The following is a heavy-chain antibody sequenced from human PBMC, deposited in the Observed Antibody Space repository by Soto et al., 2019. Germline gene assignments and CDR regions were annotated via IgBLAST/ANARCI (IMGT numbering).Heavy chain of an antibody. D-gene: IGHD3-3*01. J-gene: IGHJ6*03. CDR1: GGSFSGYY. CDR3: ARGTYYDFWSGYLNYYYYYMDV. CDR2: INHSGST. V-gene: IGHV4-34*01. Sequence: SETLSLTCAVYGGSFSGYYWSWIRQPPGKGLEWIGEINHSGSTNYNPSLKSRVTISVDTSKNQFSLKLSSVTAADTAVYYCARGTYYDFWSGYLNYYYYYMDVWGKGTTVTVS.